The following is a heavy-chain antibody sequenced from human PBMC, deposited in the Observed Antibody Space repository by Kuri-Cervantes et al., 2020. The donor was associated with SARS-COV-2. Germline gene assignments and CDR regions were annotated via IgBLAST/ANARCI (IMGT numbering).Heavy chain of an antibody. J-gene: IGHJ2*01. CDR3: ARTYSSGRTVWYFDL. V-gene: IGHV4-34*01. D-gene: IGHD6-19*01. Sequence: GSLRLSCAVYGGSFSGYYWSWIRQPPGKGLEWIGEINHSGSTNYNPSLKSRVTISVDTSKNQFSLKLSSVTAADTAVYYCARTYSSGRTVWYFDLWGRGTLVTVSS. CDR1: GGSFSGYY. CDR2: INHSGST.